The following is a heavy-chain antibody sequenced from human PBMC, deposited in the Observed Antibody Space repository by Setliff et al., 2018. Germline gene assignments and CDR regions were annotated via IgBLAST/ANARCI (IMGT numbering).Heavy chain of an antibody. V-gene: IGHV1-24*01. CDR3: ATGLPYYDSSGYYLFGY. D-gene: IGHD3-22*01. Sequence: ASVKVSCKVSGYTLTELSRHWVRQAPGKGLEWMGGFDPEDGETIYAQKFQGRVTMTEDTSTDTAYMELSSLRSEDTAVYYCATGLPYYDSSGYYLFGYWGQGTLVTVSS. CDR1: GYTLTELS. CDR2: FDPEDGET. J-gene: IGHJ4*02.